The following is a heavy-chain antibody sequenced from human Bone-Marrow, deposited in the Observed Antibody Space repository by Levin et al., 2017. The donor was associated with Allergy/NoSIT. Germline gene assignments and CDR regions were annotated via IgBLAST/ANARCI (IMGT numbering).Heavy chain of an antibody. CDR1: GFIFSSYG. V-gene: IGHV3-30*18. J-gene: IGHJ3*02. CDR3: AKDFSQYPEQWVVGGAFDI. Sequence: QSGGSLRLPCTASGFIFSSYGMHWVRQAPGKGLEWVAVISSDGSDEYYADSVKGRFTISRDNSKNILYLRMNSLRNEDTAVYYCAKDFSQYPEQWVVGGAFDIWGQGTMATVSS. D-gene: IGHD6-19*01. CDR2: ISSDGSDE.